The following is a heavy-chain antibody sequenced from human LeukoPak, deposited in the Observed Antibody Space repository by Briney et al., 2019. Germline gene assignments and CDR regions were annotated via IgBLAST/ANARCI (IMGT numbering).Heavy chain of an antibody. V-gene: IGHV4-39*07. J-gene: IGHJ5*02. Sequence: PSETLSLTCTVSGGSISSSTYYWGWIRQPPGKGLEWIGSIYYSGSTYYNPSLKSRVSISVATSKNQFSLKLSSVTAADTAFYYCARDRIIVEPINWFDPWGQGTLVTVSS. CDR2: IYYSGST. D-gene: IGHD2/OR15-2a*01. CDR3: ARDRIIVEPINWFDP. CDR1: GGSISSSTYY.